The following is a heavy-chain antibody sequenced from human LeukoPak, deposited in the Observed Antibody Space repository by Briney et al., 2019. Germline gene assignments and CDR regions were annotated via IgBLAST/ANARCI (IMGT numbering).Heavy chain of an antibody. Sequence: GGSLRLSCAASGFTFSSYWTSWVRQAPGKGLEWVANIKQDGSEKYYVDSVKGRSTISRDNAKNSLYLQMNSLRAEDTAVYYCARLGSVVPAAKAGYWGQGTLVTVSS. CDR1: GFTFSSYW. D-gene: IGHD2-2*01. J-gene: IGHJ4*02. CDR2: IKQDGSEK. V-gene: IGHV3-7*01. CDR3: ARLGSVVPAAKAGY.